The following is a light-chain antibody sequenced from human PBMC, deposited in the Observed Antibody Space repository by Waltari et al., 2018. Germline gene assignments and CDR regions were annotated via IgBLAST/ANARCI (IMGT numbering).Light chain of an antibody. J-gene: IGLJ3*02. CDR3: QTGGHGTWV. Sequence: QLVLTQSPSASASLGASVKLTCTLSSGHSSNVIAWLQQQPEKGPRYLMKVNSDGSHNKGDGIPDRFAGASSGAERSLTIAGLQSEDEADYYCQTGGHGTWVFGGGTKLTVL. V-gene: IGLV4-69*01. CDR2: VNSDGSH. CDR1: SGHSSNV.